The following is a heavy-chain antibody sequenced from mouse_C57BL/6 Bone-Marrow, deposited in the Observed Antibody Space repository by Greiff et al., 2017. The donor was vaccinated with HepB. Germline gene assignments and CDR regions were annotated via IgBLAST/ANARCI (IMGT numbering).Heavy chain of an antibody. CDR2: IYPRSGNT. V-gene: IGHV1-81*01. J-gene: IGHJ2*01. CDR1: GYTFTSYG. D-gene: IGHD1-1*01. CDR3: ASPYYYGSSLFDY. Sequence: QVQLQQSGAELARPGASVKLSCKASGYTFTSYGISWVKQRTGQGLEWIGEIYPRSGNTYYNEKFKGKATLTADKSSSTAYMELRSLTSEDSAVYFCASPYYYGSSLFDYWGQGTTLTVSS.